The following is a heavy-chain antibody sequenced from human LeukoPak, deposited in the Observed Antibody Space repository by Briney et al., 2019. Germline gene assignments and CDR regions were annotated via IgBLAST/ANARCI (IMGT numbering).Heavy chain of an antibody. CDR3: ARATEYSGYDPPFDY. V-gene: IGHV3-48*01. Sequence: GGSLRLSCAASGFTFSSYSMNWVRQAPGKGLEWVSYISSSSSTIYYADSVKGRFTTSRDNAKNSLYLQMNSLRAEDTAVYYCARATEYSGYDPPFDYWGQGTLVTVSS. CDR1: GFTFSSYS. D-gene: IGHD5-12*01. J-gene: IGHJ4*02. CDR2: ISSSSSTI.